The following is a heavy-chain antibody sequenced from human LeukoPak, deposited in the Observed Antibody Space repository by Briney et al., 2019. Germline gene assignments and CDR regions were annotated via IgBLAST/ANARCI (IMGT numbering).Heavy chain of an antibody. J-gene: IGHJ1*01. V-gene: IGHV7-4-1*02. CDR1: GYTFTSYA. CDR3: ARLGLRQPPWGIAAAGTFQH. D-gene: IGHD6-13*01. Sequence: GASVKVSCKASGYTFTSYAMNWVRQAPGQGLEWMGWINTNTGNPTYAQGFTGRFVFSLDTSVSTAYLQISSLKAEDTAVYYCARLGLRQPPWGIAAAGTFQHWGQGTLVTVSS. CDR2: INTNTGNP.